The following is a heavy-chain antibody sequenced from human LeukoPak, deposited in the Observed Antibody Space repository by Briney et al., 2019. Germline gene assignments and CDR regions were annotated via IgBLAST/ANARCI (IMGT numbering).Heavy chain of an antibody. Sequence: SSETLSLTCAVYGGSFSGYYWSWIRQPPGKGLEWIGEINHSGSTNYNLSLKSRVTISVDTSKNQFSLKLSSVTAADTAVYYCARGPAVYDSSGYYPDYWGQGTLVTVSS. J-gene: IGHJ4*02. CDR1: GGSFSGYY. CDR3: ARGPAVYDSSGYYPDY. CDR2: INHSGST. D-gene: IGHD3-22*01. V-gene: IGHV4-34*01.